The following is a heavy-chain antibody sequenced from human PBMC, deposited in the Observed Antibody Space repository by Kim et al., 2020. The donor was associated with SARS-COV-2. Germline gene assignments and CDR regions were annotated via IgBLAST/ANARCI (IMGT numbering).Heavy chain of an antibody. D-gene: IGHD3-9*01. CDR1: GFTFSDYY. CDR2: ISSSSSYT. J-gene: IGHJ4*02. V-gene: IGHV3-11*06. CDR3: ARAYYDILTGYYYFDY. Sequence: GGSLRLSCAASGFTFSDYYMSWIRQAPGKGLEWVSYISSSSSYTNYADSVKDRFTISRDNAKNSLYLQMNSLRAEDTAVYYCARAYYDILTGYYYFDYWGQGTLVTVSS.